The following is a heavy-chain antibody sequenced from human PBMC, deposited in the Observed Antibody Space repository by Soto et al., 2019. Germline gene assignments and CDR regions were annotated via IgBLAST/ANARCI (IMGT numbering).Heavy chain of an antibody. CDR3: VRDRGQKMGHYELFDD. CDR2: ISYDGSNN. D-gene: IGHD3-22*01. V-gene: IGHV3-30-3*01. CDR1: GFTFSYYA. Sequence: QVQLVESGGGVVQPGRSLRLSCAASGFTFSYYAMHWVRQAPGKGLEWVAVISYDGSNNHYADSVKGRFTISRDNSKNTLYLQMNSLRVEDTAVYFCVRDRGQKMGHYELFDDWGQGSLVAVS. J-gene: IGHJ4*02.